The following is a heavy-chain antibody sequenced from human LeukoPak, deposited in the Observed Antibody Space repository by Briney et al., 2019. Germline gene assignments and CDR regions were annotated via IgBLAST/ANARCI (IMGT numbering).Heavy chain of an antibody. D-gene: IGHD6-19*01. J-gene: IGHJ4*02. V-gene: IGHV3-23*01. Sequence: GGSLRLSCAASGFTFSSYGMSWVRQAPGKGLEWVSAISGSGGSTYYADSVKGRFTISRDNSKNTLYLQMNSLRAEDTAVYYCAKKGAQWLVWGWYFDYWGQGTLATVSS. CDR2: ISGSGGST. CDR1: GFTFSSYG. CDR3: AKKGAQWLVWGWYFDY.